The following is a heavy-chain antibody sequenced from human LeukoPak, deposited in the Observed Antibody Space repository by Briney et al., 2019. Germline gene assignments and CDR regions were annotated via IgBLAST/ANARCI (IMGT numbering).Heavy chain of an antibody. V-gene: IGHV4-39*07. CDR3: ARVDGSCSGGSCPSGNWFDP. D-gene: IGHD2-15*01. Sequence: SETLSLTCTVSGGSISSSSYYWGWIRQPPGKGLEWIGSIYHSGSTYYNPSLKSRVAISVDTSKNQLSLKLSSVTAADTAVYYCARVDGSCSGGSCPSGNWFDPWGQGTLVTVSS. CDR1: GGSISSSSYY. J-gene: IGHJ5*02. CDR2: IYHSGST.